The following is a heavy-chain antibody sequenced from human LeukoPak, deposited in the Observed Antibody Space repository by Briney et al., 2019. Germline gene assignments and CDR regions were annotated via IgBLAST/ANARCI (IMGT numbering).Heavy chain of an antibody. Sequence: HPGGSLRLSCAASGFTFSSYGMHWVRQAPGKGLEWVAFIRYDGSNKYYADSVKGRFTISRDNSKNTLYLQMNSLRAEDTAVYYCAKGMKTYYDILTGYPWGQGTLVTVSS. CDR1: GFTFSSYG. CDR2: IRYDGSNK. CDR3: AKGMKTYYDILTGYP. J-gene: IGHJ5*02. V-gene: IGHV3-30*02. D-gene: IGHD3-9*01.